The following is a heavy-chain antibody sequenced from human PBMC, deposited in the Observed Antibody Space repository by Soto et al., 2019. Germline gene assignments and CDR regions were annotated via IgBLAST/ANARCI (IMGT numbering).Heavy chain of an antibody. J-gene: IGHJ6*02. D-gene: IGHD3-10*01. V-gene: IGHV3-30-3*01. Sequence: PGGSLRLSCAASGFTFSSYAMHWVRQAPGKGLEWVAVISYDGSNKYYADSVKGRFTISRDNSKNTLYLQMNSLRAEDTAVYYCASITMVRGVIIPNLMDVWGQGTTVTVSS. CDR3: ASITMVRGVIIPNLMDV. CDR1: GFTFSSYA. CDR2: ISYDGSNK.